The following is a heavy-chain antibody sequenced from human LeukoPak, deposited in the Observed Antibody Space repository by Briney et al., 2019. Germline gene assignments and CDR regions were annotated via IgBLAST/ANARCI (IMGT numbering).Heavy chain of an antibody. Sequence: PSETLSLTCAVSGGSINSNTWWSWVRQAPGKGLEWIGEIYHSGTTNYNPSLKGRVTISVDTSKNQFSLKLTSVTAADTAVYYCTRAASSGPLFTYHMDVWGKGTTVTVSS. CDR1: GGSINSNTW. CDR2: IYHSGTT. V-gene: IGHV4-4*02. CDR3: TRAASSGPLFTYHMDV. J-gene: IGHJ6*03. D-gene: IGHD3-22*01.